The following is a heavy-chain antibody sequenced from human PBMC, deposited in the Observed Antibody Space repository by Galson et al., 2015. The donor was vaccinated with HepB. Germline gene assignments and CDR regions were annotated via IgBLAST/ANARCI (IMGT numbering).Heavy chain of an antibody. CDR2: ISESGSKT. J-gene: IGHJ4*02. CDR3: ANDSFTTGNSGQSFDY. CDR1: GFTFRSYG. Sequence: SLRLSCAASGFTFRSYGMNWVRQAPGKGLEWVSAISESGSKTYSDDSVRGRFTITRDNSNNMLFLQMNSLTADDTAVYYGANDSFTTGNSGQSFDYWGQGTLVTVAS. V-gene: IGHV3-23*01. D-gene: IGHD4-17*01.